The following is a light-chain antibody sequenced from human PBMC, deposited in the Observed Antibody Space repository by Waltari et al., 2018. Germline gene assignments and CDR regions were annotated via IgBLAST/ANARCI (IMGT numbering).Light chain of an antibody. J-gene: IGKJ3*01. CDR3: QQYNSYPFT. CDR2: KTS. Sequence: DIQMTKSPSTLSASVGDRVTIICRASQRLSSYLAWYQQKPGKAPKLLIYKTSSLETGVPSSFSGTGSGTEFTLTISSLQPDDIATYYCQQYNSYPFTFGPGTKVDIK. CDR1: QRLSSY. V-gene: IGKV1-5*03.